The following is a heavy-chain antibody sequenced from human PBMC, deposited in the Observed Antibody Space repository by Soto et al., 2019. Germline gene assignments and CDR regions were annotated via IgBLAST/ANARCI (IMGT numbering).Heavy chain of an antibody. Sequence: SETLSLTCTVSGCSISSSSYYWGWIRQPPGKGLEWIGSIYYSGSTYYNPSLKSRVTISVDTSKNQFSLKLSSVTAADTAVYFCARGWGFGVNYYYFDFWGQGSLVTVSS. CDR3: ARGWGFGVNYYYFDF. CDR1: GCSISSSSYY. J-gene: IGHJ4*02. D-gene: IGHD2-21*01. CDR2: IYYSGST. V-gene: IGHV4-39*07.